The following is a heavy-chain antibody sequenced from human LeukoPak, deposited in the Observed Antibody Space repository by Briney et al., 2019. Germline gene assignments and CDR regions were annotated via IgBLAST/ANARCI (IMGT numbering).Heavy chain of an antibody. D-gene: IGHD2-21*02. CDR1: GGSISRGSYY. CDR2: IYYSGST. CDR3: ARAIGDNGFDY. J-gene: IGHJ4*02. Sequence: SQTLSLTCNVSGGSISRGSYYWSWIRQPPGKGLEWIGYIYYSGSTYYNPSLKSRVTISVDTSKNQFSLKLSSVTAADTAVYYCARAIGDNGFDYWGQGTLVTVSS. V-gene: IGHV4-30-4*08.